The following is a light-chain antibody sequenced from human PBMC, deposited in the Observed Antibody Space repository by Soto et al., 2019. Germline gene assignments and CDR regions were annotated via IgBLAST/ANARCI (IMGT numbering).Light chain of an antibody. CDR2: DVT. J-gene: IGLJ1*01. CDR3: CSHSASYTFV. Sequence: QSALTQPRSVSGSPGQSVTISCTGTSRDVGGYNCVSWYQQHPGKAPQLISYDVTQRPSGVPGRFSGAKPGNTASLSISGLQAEDEADYYCCSHSASYTFVFGTGTKVTVL. CDR1: SRDVGGYNC. V-gene: IGLV2-11*01.